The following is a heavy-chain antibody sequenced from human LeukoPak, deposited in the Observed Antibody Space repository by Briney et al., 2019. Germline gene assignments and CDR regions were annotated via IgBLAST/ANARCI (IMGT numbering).Heavy chain of an antibody. J-gene: IGHJ4*02. CDR3: ARETALGDDFWSGYYPYYFDY. CDR1: GGSISSSNW. D-gene: IGHD3-3*01. Sequence: SGTLSLTCAVSGGSISSSNWWSWVRQPPGKGLEWIGEIYHSGSTNYNPSLKSRVTISVDKSKNQFSLKLSSVTAADTAVYYCARETALGDDFWSGYYPYYFDYWGQGTLVTVSS. CDR2: IYHSGST. V-gene: IGHV4-4*02.